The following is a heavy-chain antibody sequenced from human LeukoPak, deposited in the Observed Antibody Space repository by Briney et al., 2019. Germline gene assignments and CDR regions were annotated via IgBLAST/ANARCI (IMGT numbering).Heavy chain of an antibody. Sequence: SETLSLTCTVSGGSISSGGYYWSWIRQHPGKGLEWIGYIYYSGSTYYNPSLKSRVTISVDTSKNQFSLKLSSVTAADTAVYYCARQKRYCTNGVCYTSNAFDIWGQGTMVTVSS. J-gene: IGHJ3*02. CDR1: GGSISSGGYY. D-gene: IGHD2-8*01. CDR3: ARQKRYCTNGVCYTSNAFDI. CDR2: IYYSGST. V-gene: IGHV4-31*03.